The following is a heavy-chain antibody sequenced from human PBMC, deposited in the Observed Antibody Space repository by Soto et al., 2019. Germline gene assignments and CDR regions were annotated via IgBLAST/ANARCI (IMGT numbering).Heavy chain of an antibody. CDR3: ARSGYSYGPNPLLY. CDR1: GGSISGYY. V-gene: IGHV4-31*03. J-gene: IGHJ4*02. Sequence: SETLSLTCTVSGGSISGYYWSWIRQHPGKGLEWIGYIYYSGSTYYNPSLKSRVTISVDTSKNQFSLKLSSVTAADTAVYYCARSGYSYGPNPLLYWGQGTLVTVS. CDR2: IYYSGST. D-gene: IGHD5-18*01.